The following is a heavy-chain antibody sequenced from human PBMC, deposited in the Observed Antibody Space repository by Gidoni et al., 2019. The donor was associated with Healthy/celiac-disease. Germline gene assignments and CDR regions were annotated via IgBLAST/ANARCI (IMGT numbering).Heavy chain of an antibody. V-gene: IGHV3-30*01. D-gene: IGHD3-3*01. CDR2: ISDDGSNK. Sequence: QVQLVESGGGVVQPGRSLRLSCAASGFTFSSYAMHWVRQAPGKGLEWVAVISDDGSNKYYADSVKGRFTISRDNSKNTLYLQMNSLRAEDTAVYYCARGWDFWSGYYFDYWGQGTLVTVSS. CDR1: GFTFSSYA. CDR3: ARGWDFWSGYYFDY. J-gene: IGHJ4*02.